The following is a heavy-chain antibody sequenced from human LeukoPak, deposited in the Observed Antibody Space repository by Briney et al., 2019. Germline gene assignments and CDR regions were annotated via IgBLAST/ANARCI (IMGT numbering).Heavy chain of an antibody. CDR2: I. Sequence: SETLSLTCTVSGGSVSSGSYYWSWIRQPPGKGLEWIGYIYNPSLKSRVTISVDTSKNQFSLKLSSVTAADTAVYYCARVHPIVVVVAATYYYYYGMDVWGQGTTVTVSS. CDR3: ARVHPIVVVVAATYYYYYGMDV. V-gene: IGHV4-61*01. J-gene: IGHJ6*02. D-gene: IGHD2-15*01. CDR1: GGSVSSGSYY.